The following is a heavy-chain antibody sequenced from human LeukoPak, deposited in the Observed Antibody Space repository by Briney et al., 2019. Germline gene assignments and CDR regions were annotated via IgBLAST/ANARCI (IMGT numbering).Heavy chain of an antibody. CDR2: IKQDGSDI. CDR3: TRSGTYVFDF. CDR1: GFTFSNYW. V-gene: IGHV3-7*01. Sequence: GGSLRLSCAASGFTFSNYWMSWVRQAPGKGLEWVANIKQDGSDIYYVDSVKGRFTISRDNAKNSLYLQMNSLRAEDTAVYYCTRSGTYVFDFWGQGTLVTVSS. D-gene: IGHD1-26*01. J-gene: IGHJ4*02.